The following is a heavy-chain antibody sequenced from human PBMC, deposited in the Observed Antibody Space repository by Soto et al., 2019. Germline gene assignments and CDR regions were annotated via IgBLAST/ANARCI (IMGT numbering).Heavy chain of an antibody. CDR1: GFTFSGYA. J-gene: IGHJ2*01. D-gene: IGHD3-10*01. Sequence: EVQLLNSGRGLVQPGGSLRLSCAASGFTFSGYALTWVRQAPGKGLEWVSAISGGGDATFYADSVKGRFTISGDNSKNTLYLQMNTLRAEDTAVYYCARKVSGSTGRPDLWYFDLWGRGTLVTVSS. CDR3: ARKVSGSTGRPDLWYFDL. V-gene: IGHV3-23*01. CDR2: ISGGGDAT.